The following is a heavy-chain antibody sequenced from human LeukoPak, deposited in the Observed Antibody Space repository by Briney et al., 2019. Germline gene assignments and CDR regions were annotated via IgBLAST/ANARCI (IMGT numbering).Heavy chain of an antibody. J-gene: IGHJ4*02. CDR2: ISAGNGNT. V-gene: IGHV1-3*01. D-gene: IGHD1-26*01. Sequence: ASVNVSCKASGYTFTSYAIHWVRQAPGQRLEWMGWISAGNGNTKYSQNFQGRVTFISNTSATTAFMELSSLRSEDAAVYYCARDSGSGSNDYWGQGTLVTVSS. CDR3: ARDSGSGSNDY. CDR1: GYTFTSYA.